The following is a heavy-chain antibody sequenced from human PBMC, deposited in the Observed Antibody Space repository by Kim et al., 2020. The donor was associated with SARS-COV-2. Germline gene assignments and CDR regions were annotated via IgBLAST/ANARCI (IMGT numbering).Heavy chain of an antibody. CDR2: INPSGGST. Sequence: ASVKVSCKASGYTFTSYYMHWVRQAPGQGLEWMGIINPSGGSTSYAQKFQGRVTMTRDTSTSTVYMELSSLRSEDTAVYYCARDRRDTAMVPMYYFDYWGQGTLVTVSS. CDR3: ARDRRDTAMVPMYYFDY. D-gene: IGHD5-18*01. V-gene: IGHV1-46*01. J-gene: IGHJ4*02. CDR1: GYTFTSYY.